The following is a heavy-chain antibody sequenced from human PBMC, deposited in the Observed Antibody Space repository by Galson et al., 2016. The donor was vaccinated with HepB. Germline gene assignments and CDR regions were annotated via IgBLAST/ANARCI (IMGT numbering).Heavy chain of an antibody. Sequence: SVKVSCKASGYTFNSYGISWVRQAPGQGLEWMGWISAYNGNTNYAQKLQGRLTMTTDTSTSTAYMELRSLRSDDTAVYYCARSGYYDILTGYDYYSYRMDVWGQGTTVTVSS. V-gene: IGHV1-18*01. CDR1: GYTFNSYG. J-gene: IGHJ6*02. CDR2: ISAYNGNT. CDR3: ARSGYYDILTGYDYYSYRMDV. D-gene: IGHD3-9*01.